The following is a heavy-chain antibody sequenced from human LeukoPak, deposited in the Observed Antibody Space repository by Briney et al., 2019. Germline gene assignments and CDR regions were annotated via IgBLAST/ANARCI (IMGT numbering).Heavy chain of an antibody. D-gene: IGHD2-15*01. V-gene: IGHV3-23*01. CDR2: ITGTGGK. CDR3: AKDYCRDGNCPFPFLDS. J-gene: IGHJ4*02. Sequence: GGSLILSCAVSGFTLTNHGVSWVRQAPGKGLEWVSIITGTGGKYYGDSVKGRFVLSRDNSKNTVYMQMSSLRAEDTATYYCAKDYCRDGNCPFPFLDSWGQGTQVTVSS. CDR1: GFTLTNHG.